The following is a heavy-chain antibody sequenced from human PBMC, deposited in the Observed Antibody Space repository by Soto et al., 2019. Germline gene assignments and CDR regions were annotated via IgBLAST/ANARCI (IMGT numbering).Heavy chain of an antibody. V-gene: IGHV1-3*01. D-gene: IGHD5-18*01. CDR3: ARDSRSGGYSYGYYFDY. CDR2: INAGNGNT. CDR1: GYTFTSYA. J-gene: IGHJ4*02. Sequence: SVKVSCKASGYTFTSYAMHWVRQAPGQRLEWMGWINAGNGNTKYSQKFQGRVTITRDTSASTAYMELSSLRSEDTAVYYCARDSRSGGYSYGYYFDYWGQGTLVTVSS.